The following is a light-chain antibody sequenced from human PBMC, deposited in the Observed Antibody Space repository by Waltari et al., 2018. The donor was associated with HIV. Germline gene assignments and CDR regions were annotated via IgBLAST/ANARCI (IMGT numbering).Light chain of an antibody. Sequence: QLVVTQSPSASASLGASVKLTCTLSSGHSHYAIAWLQQQPQKAPRYLMKVNSDGSHNRGDGIPDRCSGSSSGAERYLTISSLQSEDESDYFCQTWGTGVRVFGGGTKLTVL. CDR3: QTWGTGVRV. CDR1: SGHSHYA. V-gene: IGLV4-69*01. J-gene: IGLJ3*02. CDR2: VNSDGSH.